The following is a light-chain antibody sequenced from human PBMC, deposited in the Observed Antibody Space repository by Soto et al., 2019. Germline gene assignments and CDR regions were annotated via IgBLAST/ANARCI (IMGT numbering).Light chain of an antibody. CDR3: QQYSNWPRT. Sequence: EIGVTQSPVTLSVSPGERATLSCRASRSVSSYLAWYQQKPGQPPRLLILCASTRASGIPARFSGSGSGTEFTLTISSLQSEDFVVYFCQQYSNWPRTFGQGTKVDIK. J-gene: IGKJ1*01. CDR2: CAS. V-gene: IGKV3-15*01. CDR1: RSVSSY.